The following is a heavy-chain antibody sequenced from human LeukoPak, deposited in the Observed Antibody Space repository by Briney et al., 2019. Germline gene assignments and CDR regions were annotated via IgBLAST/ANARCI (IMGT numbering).Heavy chain of an antibody. CDR1: GYTFTGYY. CDR3: ARVNPKRDGYNGNASY. D-gene: IGHD5-24*01. J-gene: IGHJ4*02. V-gene: IGHV1-2*02. Sequence: ASVKVSFTTSGYTFTGYYMHWVRQAPGQGLEWMGWINPNSGGTNYARKFQGRVTMTRDTSISTAYMELSRLRSDDTAVYYCARVNPKRDGYNGNASYWGQGTLVTVSS. CDR2: INPNSGGT.